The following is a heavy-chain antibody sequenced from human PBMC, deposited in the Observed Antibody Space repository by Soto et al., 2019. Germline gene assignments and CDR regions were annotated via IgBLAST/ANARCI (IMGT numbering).Heavy chain of an antibody. CDR1: GFTFSSYA. CDR3: AEGFGELLSVYYGMDV. CDR2: ISGSGGST. J-gene: IGHJ6*02. V-gene: IGHV3-23*01. D-gene: IGHD3-10*01. Sequence: GGSLRLSCAASGFTFSSYAMSWVRQAPGKGLGWVSAISGSGGSTYYADSVKGRFTISRDNSKNTLYLQMDSLRAEDTAVYYCAEGFGELLSVYYGMDVWGQGTTVTVSS.